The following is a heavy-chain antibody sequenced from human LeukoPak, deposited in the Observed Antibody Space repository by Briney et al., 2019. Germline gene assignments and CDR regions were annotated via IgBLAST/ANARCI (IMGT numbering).Heavy chain of an antibody. D-gene: IGHD3-3*01. Sequence: SETLSLTCTVSGGSISSYYWSWIRQPPGKGLEWIGYIYYSGSTNYNPSLKSRVTISVDTSKNQFSLKLSPVTAADTAVYYCARNFGVYPGVFNIWGQGKMVTVSS. CDR2: IYYSGST. CDR1: GGSISSYY. J-gene: IGHJ3*02. V-gene: IGHV4-59*01. CDR3: ARNFGVYPGVFNI.